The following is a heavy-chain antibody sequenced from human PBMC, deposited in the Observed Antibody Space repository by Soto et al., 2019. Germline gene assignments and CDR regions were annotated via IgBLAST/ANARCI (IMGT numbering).Heavy chain of an antibody. CDR2: TYYRSKWYN. J-gene: IGHJ5*02. D-gene: IGHD3-22*01. CDR3: ARDPGLSYYYDSSGYSGWFGP. V-gene: IGHV6-1*01. CDR1: GDSVSSNSAA. Sequence: SQTLSLTCAISGDSVSSNSAAWNWIRQSPSRGLEWLGRTYYRSKWYNDYAVSVKSRLTINPDTSKNQFSLQLNSVTPEDTAVYYCARDPGLSYYYDSSGYSGWFGPWGQGTLVTVSS.